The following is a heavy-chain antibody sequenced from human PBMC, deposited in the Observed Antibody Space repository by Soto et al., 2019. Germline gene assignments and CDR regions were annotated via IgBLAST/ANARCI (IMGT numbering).Heavy chain of an antibody. J-gene: IGHJ4*02. Sequence: QLQLQESGPGLVKPSETLSLTCTVSGGSISSSSYYWGWIRQPPGKGLEWIGSIYYTGSTYYNPSLKSRVTISADTSKNQFSLKLSSVTAADTAVYYCARGVWSYYGCDYWGQGTLVTVSS. CDR2: IYYTGST. CDR1: GGSISSSSYY. CDR3: ARGVWSYYGCDY. D-gene: IGHD3-10*01. V-gene: IGHV4-39*01.